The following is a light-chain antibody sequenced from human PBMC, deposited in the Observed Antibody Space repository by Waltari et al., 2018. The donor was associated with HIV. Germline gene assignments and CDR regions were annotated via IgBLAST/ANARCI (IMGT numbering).Light chain of an antibody. V-gene: IGLV2-8*01. Sequence: QSALTQPPSASGSLGQSVTISCTGSSSDVGRYDYVSWYQQHPGKAPKLLIFEVNKRPSGVPDRFSGSKSGNTASVTVSGLQAEDEAEYSCSSYAGINPVIFGGGTTLTVL. CDR1: SSDVGRYDY. CDR2: EVN. CDR3: SSYAGINPVI. J-gene: IGLJ2*01.